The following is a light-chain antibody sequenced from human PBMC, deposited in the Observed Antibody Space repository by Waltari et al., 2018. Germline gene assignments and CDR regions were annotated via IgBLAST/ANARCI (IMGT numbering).Light chain of an antibody. V-gene: IGLV1-40*01. Sequence: QSVLTQPPSMSGAPGQKVTIPCTGGSSNSGAGYDVHWYQQFPGAAPKLLIFVTTNPPSGVPGRFSGSKSGTSASLAIAGLQSEDEAVYYCQSFDSSLSASVFGGGTKLTVL. J-gene: IGLJ3*02. CDR1: SSNSGAGYD. CDR3: QSFDSSLSASV. CDR2: VTT.